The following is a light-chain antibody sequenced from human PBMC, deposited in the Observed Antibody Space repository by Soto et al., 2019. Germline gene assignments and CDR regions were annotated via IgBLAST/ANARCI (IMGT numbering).Light chain of an antibody. Sequence: EIVMTQSPATLSVSPGERATLSCRSSQSVSSNLAWYQQKPGQAPRRLIYGASTRPTGIPDRFSGSGSGTEFTLTISSLQSEDFAVYYCQQYNNWPPLTFGGGTKVEIK. J-gene: IGKJ4*01. CDR1: QSVSSN. CDR3: QQYNNWPPLT. V-gene: IGKV3-15*01. CDR2: GAS.